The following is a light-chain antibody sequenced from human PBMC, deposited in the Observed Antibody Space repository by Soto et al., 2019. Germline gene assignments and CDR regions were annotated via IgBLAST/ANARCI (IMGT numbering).Light chain of an antibody. Sequence: EIVLTQSPATLSLSPGERSTLSCSTSQIVISYLAWYQQKPGQAPRLLIYDASNRATGIPARFSGSGSGTDFTLTISSLEPEDFAVYYCQQRSNWPPITFGQGTRLEIK. CDR3: QQRSNWPPIT. CDR2: DAS. J-gene: IGKJ5*01. V-gene: IGKV3-11*01. CDR1: QIVISY.